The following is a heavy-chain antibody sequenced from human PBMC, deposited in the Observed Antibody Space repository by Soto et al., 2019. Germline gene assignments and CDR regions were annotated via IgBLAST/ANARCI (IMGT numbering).Heavy chain of an antibody. V-gene: IGHV3-23*01. CDR2: ISGSGGST. J-gene: IGHJ4*02. Sequence: GGSLRLSCAASGFTFSSYAMSWVRQAPGKGLEWVSAISGSGGSTYYADSVKGRFTISRDNSKNTLYLQMNSLRAEDTAVYYCATAAGSSSWYRPSDYWGQGTLVTVSS. CDR1: GFTFSSYA. CDR3: ATAAGSSSWYRPSDY. D-gene: IGHD6-13*01.